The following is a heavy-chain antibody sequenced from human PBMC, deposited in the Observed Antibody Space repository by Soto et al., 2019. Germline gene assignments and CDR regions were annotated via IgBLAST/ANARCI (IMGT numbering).Heavy chain of an antibody. D-gene: IGHD3-10*01. V-gene: IGHV3-9*01. Sequence: GGSLSLSCAACVFHFSDYCMHGVRQAPGKGLEWVSSISWNSVSIGYADSVKGRFTISRDNAKNSLYLQMNSLRAEDTALYYCAKDMENGYNPYYYYGMDVWGQGATVTVSS. J-gene: IGHJ6*02. CDR3: AKDMENGYNPYYYYGMDV. CDR1: VFHFSDYC. CDR2: ISWNSVSI.